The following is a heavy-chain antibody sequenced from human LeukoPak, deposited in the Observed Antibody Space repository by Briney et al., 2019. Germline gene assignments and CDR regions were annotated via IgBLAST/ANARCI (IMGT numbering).Heavy chain of an antibody. CDR1: GGSFSGYY. D-gene: IGHD2-2*01. Sequence: SETLSLTCAVYGGSFSGYYWSWIRQPPGKGLERIGEINHSGSTNYNPSLKSRVTISVDTSKNQFSLKLSSVTAADTAVYYCARGGGRYCSSTSCYVYAGPYYFDYWGQGTLVTVSS. V-gene: IGHV4-34*01. CDR2: INHSGST. CDR3: ARGGGRYCSSTSCYVYAGPYYFDY. J-gene: IGHJ4*02.